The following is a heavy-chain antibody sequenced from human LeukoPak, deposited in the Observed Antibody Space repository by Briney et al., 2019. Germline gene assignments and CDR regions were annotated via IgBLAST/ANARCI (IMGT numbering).Heavy chain of an antibody. Sequence: GGSLRLSCAASGFIFSNYGMNWVRRAPGKGLEWVSSISRSSSYIYYADSVKGRFTISRDNAKNSLYLQMNSLRAEDTAVYYCARDEGASDTPMVSFHAFDIWGQGTMVTVSS. V-gene: IGHV3-21*01. CDR3: ARDEGASDTPMVSFHAFDI. D-gene: IGHD5-18*01. CDR1: GFIFSNYG. J-gene: IGHJ3*02. CDR2: ISRSSSYI.